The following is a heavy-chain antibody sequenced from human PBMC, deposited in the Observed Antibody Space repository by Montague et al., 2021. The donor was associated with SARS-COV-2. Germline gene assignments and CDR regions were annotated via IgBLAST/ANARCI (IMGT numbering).Heavy chain of an antibody. Sequence: SAISGDSVSSNIATWNWIRQSPSRGLEWLGRTYYRSKWYNDYAESVKSRITIDPDTSKHQFSPHLNSVTPEDTAVYYCARIPVGSKYYFDFWGQGTLVTVSS. D-gene: IGHD2-2*01. CDR1: GDSVSSNIAT. V-gene: IGHV6-1*01. J-gene: IGHJ4*02. CDR2: TYYRSKWYN. CDR3: ARIPVGSKYYFDF.